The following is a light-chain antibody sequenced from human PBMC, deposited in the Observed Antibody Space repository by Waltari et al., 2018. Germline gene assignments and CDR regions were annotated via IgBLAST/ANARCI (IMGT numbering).Light chain of an antibody. V-gene: IGLV1-44*01. J-gene: IGLJ1*01. CDR1: SSNIGTYT. CDR2: NDD. CDR3: GGWDDSLNGSV. Sequence: QSVLTQPPSASGTPGQRVTISCSGSSSNIGTYTVNWYQQFPGTDPKVLIYNDDQRASGVPDRFAWSKAGTSASLAISGLQAEDEADYYCGGWDDSLNGSVFGTGTSVTVL.